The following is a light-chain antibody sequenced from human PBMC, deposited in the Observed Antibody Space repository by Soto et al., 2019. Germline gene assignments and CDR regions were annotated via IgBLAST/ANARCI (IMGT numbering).Light chain of an antibody. V-gene: IGKV1-5*01. Sequence: DIQMTQSSSTLSASVGDRVTITCRASQSISTWLAWYQQKPGKAPKVLIYDASSLESGVPSRFSGSGSGTDFTLTISSLQPDDFAAYYCEQYNSYPWTFGQGTKVESK. CDR1: QSISTW. CDR3: EQYNSYPWT. CDR2: DAS. J-gene: IGKJ1*01.